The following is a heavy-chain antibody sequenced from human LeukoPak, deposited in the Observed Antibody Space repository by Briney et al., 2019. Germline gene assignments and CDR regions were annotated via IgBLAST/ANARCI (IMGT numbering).Heavy chain of an antibody. CDR3: ARGGIAAAAYYFDY. J-gene: IGHJ4*02. V-gene: IGHV3-21*01. D-gene: IGHD6-13*01. Sequence: GGSLRLSCAASGFTFTSYSMNWVRQAPGKGLEWVSSISSSSSYIYYADSLKGRFTISRDNAKNSLYLQMNSLRADDTAVYYCARGGIAAAAYYFDYWGQGTLVTVSS. CDR1: GFTFTSYS. CDR2: ISSSSSYI.